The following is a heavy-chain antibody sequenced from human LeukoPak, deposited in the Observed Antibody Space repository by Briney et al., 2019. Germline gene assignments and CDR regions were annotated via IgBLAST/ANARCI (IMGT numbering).Heavy chain of an antibody. Sequence: PGGSLRLSCAASGCTFSSYGMHWVRQAPGKGLEWVALISYDGSNKYYADSVKGRFTISRDNSKNTLYLQMNSLRADDTAMYYCAKDPRAAGPYYYYYYMDVWGQGTTVTVSS. J-gene: IGHJ6*03. CDR3: AKDPRAAGPYYYYYYMDV. V-gene: IGHV3-30*18. CDR2: ISYDGSNK. CDR1: GCTFSSYG. D-gene: IGHD6-13*01.